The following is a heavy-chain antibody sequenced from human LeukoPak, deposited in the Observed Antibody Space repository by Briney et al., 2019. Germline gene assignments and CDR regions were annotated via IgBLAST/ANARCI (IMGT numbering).Heavy chain of an antibody. J-gene: IGHJ4*02. CDR3: ARDLYYDSSGPLGY. CDR1: GFTFSSYG. V-gene: IGHV3-33*01. D-gene: IGHD3-22*01. CDR2: IWYDGSNK. Sequence: GGSLRLSCAASGFTFSSYGMHWVREAPGKGLEWVAVIWYDGSNKYYADSVKGRFTISRDNSKNTLYLQMNSLRAEDTAVYYCARDLYYDSSGPLGYWGQGTLVTVSS.